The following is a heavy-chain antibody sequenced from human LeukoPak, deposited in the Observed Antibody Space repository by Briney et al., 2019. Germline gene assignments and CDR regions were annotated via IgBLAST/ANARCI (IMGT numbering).Heavy chain of an antibody. CDR3: ARDRDSGCCSSISCYYYGMDV. CDR1: GFTFSSYA. V-gene: IGHV3-30*04. D-gene: IGHD2-2*01. CDR2: MVYDGSNN. J-gene: IGHJ6*02. Sequence: GRSLRLSCAASGFTFSSYAMHWVRQAPGKGLEWVAVMVYDGSNNYYADSVKGRFTISRDNSKNTLYLQMNSLRAEDTAVYYCARDRDSGCCSSISCYYYGMDVWGQGTTVTVSS.